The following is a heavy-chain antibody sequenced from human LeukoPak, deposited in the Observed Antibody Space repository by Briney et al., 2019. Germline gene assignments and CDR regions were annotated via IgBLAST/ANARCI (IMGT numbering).Heavy chain of an antibody. CDR2: IYTSGST. V-gene: IGHV4-61*02. Sequence: SQTLSLTCTVSGGSISSGSYYWSWIRQPAGKGLEWIGRIYTSGSTNYNPSLKSRVTMSVDTSKNQFSLKLSSVTAADTAVYYCARDRVGATDYWGQGTLVTVSS. CDR1: GGSISSGSYY. J-gene: IGHJ4*02. CDR3: ARDRVGATDY. D-gene: IGHD1-26*01.